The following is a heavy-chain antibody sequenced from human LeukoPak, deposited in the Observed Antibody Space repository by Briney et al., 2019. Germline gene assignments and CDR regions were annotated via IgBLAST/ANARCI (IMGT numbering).Heavy chain of an antibody. V-gene: IGHV3-11*01. D-gene: IGHD5-24*01. CDR3: AGVRDGYNQRIDY. CDR1: GFTFSDYY. CDR2: ISSSGNII. J-gene: IGHJ4*02. Sequence: GGSLRLSCAASGFTFSDYYLSWIRQAPGKGLGWVSYISSSGNIIYYADSVKGRFTISRDNAKDSLYLQMNSLRADDTAVYYCAGVRDGYNQRIDYWGQGTLVTVSS.